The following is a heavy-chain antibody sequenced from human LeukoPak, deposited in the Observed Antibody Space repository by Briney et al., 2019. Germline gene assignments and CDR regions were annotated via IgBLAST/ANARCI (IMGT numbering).Heavy chain of an antibody. CDR3: ARVSYSSGWFSDY. CDR1: GFTFSSFN. V-gene: IGHV3-21*01. CDR2: ISSTSTYI. J-gene: IGHJ4*02. D-gene: IGHD6-19*01. Sequence: GVLRLSCAASGFTFSSFNMSWVRQAPRKGLEWVSSISSTSTYIYDADSVKGRFTISRDNAKNSLYLQMNSLRAEDTAVYYCARVSYSSGWFSDYWGQGTLVTVSS.